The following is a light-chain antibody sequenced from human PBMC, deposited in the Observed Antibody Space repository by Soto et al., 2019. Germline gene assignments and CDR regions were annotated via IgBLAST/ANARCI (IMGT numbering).Light chain of an antibody. V-gene: IGLV2-14*01. Sequence: QSALTQPASVSGSPGQSITISCTGTSSDVGGYNYVSWYQQHPDKAPKLMIYEVSNRPSGVSTRFSGSKSGNTASLTISGLQAEDEADYYCSSYTTSSTLVFGGGTKRTVL. CDR2: EVS. J-gene: IGLJ3*02. CDR1: SSDVGGYNY. CDR3: SSYTTSSTLV.